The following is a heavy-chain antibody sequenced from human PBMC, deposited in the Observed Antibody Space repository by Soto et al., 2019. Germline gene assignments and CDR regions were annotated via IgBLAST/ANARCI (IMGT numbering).Heavy chain of an antibody. CDR2: ISSSSSTI. CDR3: ARDSMTGLNWFDP. CDR1: GFTFNNAY. J-gene: IGHJ5*02. V-gene: IGHV3-48*01. D-gene: IGHD3-9*01. Sequence: GGSLRLSCAASGFTFNNAYMNWVRQAPGKGLEWVSYISSSSSTIYYADSVKGRFTISRDNAKNSLYLQMNSLRAEDTAVYYCARDSMTGLNWFDPWGQGTLVTVSS.